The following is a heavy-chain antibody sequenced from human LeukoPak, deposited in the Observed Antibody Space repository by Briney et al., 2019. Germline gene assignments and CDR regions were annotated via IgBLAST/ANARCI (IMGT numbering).Heavy chain of an antibody. CDR2: SRPSSGRT. Sequence: ASVKVSCKASGYTFTSYYMHWVRQAPGQGREWRGISRPSSGRTQYPQEFQGRVTMTWDMSTSTFYMELSSLTSDDTAFYYCAREGPETYNFDFWGQGTLVTVSS. CDR3: AREGPETYNFDF. CDR1: GYTFTSYY. J-gene: IGHJ4*02. D-gene: IGHD1-14*01. V-gene: IGHV1-46*01.